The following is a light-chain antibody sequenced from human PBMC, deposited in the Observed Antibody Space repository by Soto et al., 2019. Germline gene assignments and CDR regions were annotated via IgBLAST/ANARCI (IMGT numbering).Light chain of an antibody. CDR2: DVS. J-gene: IGLJ2*01. CDR1: SSDVGGYDY. V-gene: IGLV2-14*01. Sequence: QSVLTQPASVSGSPGQSITISCTGTSSDVGGYDYVSWYQQHPGKAPKLMIYDVSSRPSGVPNRFSGSKSGNTASLTISGLQAEDEADYYCSSYTTTATLVVFGGGTQLTVL. CDR3: SSYTTTATLVV.